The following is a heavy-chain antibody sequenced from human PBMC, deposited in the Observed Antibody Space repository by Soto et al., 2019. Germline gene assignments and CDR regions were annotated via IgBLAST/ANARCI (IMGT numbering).Heavy chain of an antibody. V-gene: IGHV3-23*01. D-gene: IGHD6-13*01. CDR2: ISGSGGST. CDR3: AKAHIAAAYSLVNWFDP. Sequence: EVQLLESGGGLVQPGGSMRLSCAASGFTFSSYAMSWVRQAPGKGLEWVSAISGSGGSTYYADSVKGRFTISRDNSKNTLYLQMNSLRAEDTAVYYFAKAHIAAAYSLVNWFDPWGQGTLVTVSS. CDR1: GFTFSSYA. J-gene: IGHJ5*02.